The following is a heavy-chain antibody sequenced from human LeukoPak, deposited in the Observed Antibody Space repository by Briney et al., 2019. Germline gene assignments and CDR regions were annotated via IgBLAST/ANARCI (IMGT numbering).Heavy chain of an antibody. Sequence: ASVKASCKASGYTFTSYYMHWVRQAPGQGLEWMGIINPSGGSTSYAQKFQGRVTMTRDMSTSTVYMELSSLRSEDTAVYYCARDLSYGSGSYYKPFDYWGQGTLVTVSS. CDR2: INPSGGST. CDR1: GYTFTSYY. D-gene: IGHD3-10*01. V-gene: IGHV1-46*01. J-gene: IGHJ4*02. CDR3: ARDLSYGSGSYYKPFDY.